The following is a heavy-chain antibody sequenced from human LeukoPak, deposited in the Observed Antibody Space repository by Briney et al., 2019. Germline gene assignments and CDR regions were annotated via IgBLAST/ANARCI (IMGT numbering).Heavy chain of an antibody. Sequence: GRSLRLSCAASGFTVSSNYMSWVRQAPGKGLEWVSVIYSGGSTSYADSVKGRFTISRDNSKNTLYLHMNSLRAEDTAVYYCAGDYPGSFAFNIWGQGTMVTVSS. V-gene: IGHV3-53*01. CDR3: AGDYPGSFAFNI. CDR2: IYSGGST. D-gene: IGHD2-15*01. J-gene: IGHJ3*02. CDR1: GFTVSSNY.